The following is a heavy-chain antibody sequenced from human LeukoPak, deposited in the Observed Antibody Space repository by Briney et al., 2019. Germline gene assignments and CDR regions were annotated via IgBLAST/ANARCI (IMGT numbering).Heavy chain of an antibody. CDR2: ISGDGGST. V-gene: IGHV3-64*01. D-gene: IGHD2-2*02. J-gene: IGHJ1*01. CDR1: GFTFNSSA. CDR3: ARGYCSSNSCYNQYFQH. Sequence: GGSLRLSCAASGFTFNSSAMHWVRQAPGKGLEYVSAISGDGGSTYYANSVKGRFTISRDNSKNTLYLQMGSLRAEDMAVYYCARGYCSSNSCYNQYFQHWGQGTLVTVSS.